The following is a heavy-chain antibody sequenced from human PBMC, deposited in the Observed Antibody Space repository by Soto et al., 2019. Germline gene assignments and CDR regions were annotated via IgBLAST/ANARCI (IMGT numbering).Heavy chain of an antibody. CDR1: GGSISSGGYY. V-gene: IGHV4-31*03. CDR3: AGGRYSDILTAPLDR. Sequence: QVQLQESGPGLVKPSQTLSLTCTVSGGSISSGGYYWSWIRQHPGKGLEWIGYIYYSGSTYYNPCLKSRVTMSVDTSKTQFPLKMSSVTAADTAVYYCAGGRYSDILTAPLDRWGQGSLVTVSS. D-gene: IGHD3-9*01. CDR2: IYYSGST. J-gene: IGHJ5*02.